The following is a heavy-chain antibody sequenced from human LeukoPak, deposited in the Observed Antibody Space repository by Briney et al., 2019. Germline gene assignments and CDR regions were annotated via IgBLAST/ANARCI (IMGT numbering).Heavy chain of an antibody. CDR1: GGSIRSDDYY. CDR2: IYYSGGT. Sequence: PSQTLSLTCTVSGGSIRSDDYYWSWIRQPPGKGLEWIGYIYYSGGTYYNPSLKSRLTLSIDTSKNQFSLKLSSVTAADTAMYYCARARRLVIDYWGQGTLVTVSP. CDR3: ARARRLVIDY. J-gene: IGHJ4*02. D-gene: IGHD1-26*01. V-gene: IGHV4-30-4*08.